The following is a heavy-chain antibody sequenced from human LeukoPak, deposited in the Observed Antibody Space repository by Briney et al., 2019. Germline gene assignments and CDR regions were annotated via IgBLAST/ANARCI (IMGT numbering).Heavy chain of an antibody. D-gene: IGHD3-10*01. J-gene: IGHJ5*02. CDR1: GYTFTSYD. CDR3: AREYVTMVRGVIRRNWFDP. CDR2: MNPNSGNT. V-gene: IGHV1-8*01. Sequence: ASVKVSCKASGYTFTSYDINWVRQATGQGLEWMGWMNPNSGNTGYAQKFQGRVTMTRNTSISTAYMELSSLRSEDTAVYYCAREYVTMVRGVIRRNWFDPWGQGTLVTVSS.